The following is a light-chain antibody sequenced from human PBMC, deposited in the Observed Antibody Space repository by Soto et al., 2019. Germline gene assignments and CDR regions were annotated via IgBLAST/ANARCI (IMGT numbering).Light chain of an antibody. Sequence: EIVLTRSPVTLSLSTVERATXSCRASQGRRSNFAAWYQHNGGQPPRLLIYYSSKRATGMGDRFSRSGSGTDFTLTITRLEPEDFALYYCQQYGMGPWTFAQRTKLDIK. CDR3: QQYGMGPWT. V-gene: IGKV3-20*01. J-gene: IGKJ1*01. CDR2: YSS. CDR1: QGRRSNF.